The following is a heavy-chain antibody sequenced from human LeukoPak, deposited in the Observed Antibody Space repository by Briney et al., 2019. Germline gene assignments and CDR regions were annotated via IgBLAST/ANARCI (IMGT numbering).Heavy chain of an antibody. CDR3: TLLWFGEFDY. D-gene: IGHD3-10*01. V-gene: IGHV3-15*01. Sequence: GSLRLSCAASGFTFSNAWMSWVRQAPGKGLEWVGRIKSKTDGGTTDYAAPVKGRFTISRDDSKNTLYLQMNSLNTEDTAVYYCTLLWFGEFDYWGQGTLVTVSS. CDR1: GFTFSNAW. CDR2: IKSKTDGGTT. J-gene: IGHJ4*02.